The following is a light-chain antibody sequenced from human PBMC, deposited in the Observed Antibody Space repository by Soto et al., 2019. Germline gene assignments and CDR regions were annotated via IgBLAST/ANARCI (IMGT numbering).Light chain of an antibody. V-gene: IGLV2-14*01. CDR3: SSYTIYSTPNWV. Sequence: QSALTQPASVSGSPGQSITISCTGTGSDVGGYNYVSWYQQHPGKAPKLLIYEVSNRPSGVSNRFSGSKSGNTVSLTISGLQAEDEADYFCSSYTIYSTPNWVFGGGTKVTVL. J-gene: IGLJ3*02. CDR1: GSDVGGYNY. CDR2: EVS.